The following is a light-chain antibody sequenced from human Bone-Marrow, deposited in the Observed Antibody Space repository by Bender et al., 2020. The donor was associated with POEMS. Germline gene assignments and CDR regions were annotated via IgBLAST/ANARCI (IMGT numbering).Light chain of an antibody. CDR1: NLGDKY. Sequence: SYEMTQPPSVSVSPGQTASITCSGHNLGDKYVCWFQQRPGQSPVLVIYQDTKRPSGIPERFSGSKSGTSASLAITGLQAEDEGDYYCQSYDNSLGGWVFGGGTKLTVL. V-gene: IGLV3-1*01. CDR2: QDT. J-gene: IGLJ3*02. CDR3: QSYDNSLGGWV.